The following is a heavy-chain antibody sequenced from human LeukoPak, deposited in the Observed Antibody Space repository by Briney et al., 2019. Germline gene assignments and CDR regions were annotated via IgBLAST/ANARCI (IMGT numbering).Heavy chain of an antibody. D-gene: IGHD5-12*01. V-gene: IGHV1-2*02. J-gene: IGHJ6*03. CDR2: INPNSGGT. CDR1: GYTFTGYY. CDR3: ARGYSGYLNPYYYMDV. Sequence: ASVKVSXKASGYTFTGYYMHWVRQAPGQGLEWMGWINPNSGGTNYAQKFQGRVTMTRDTSISTAYMELSRLRSDDTAVYYCARGYSGYLNPYYYMDVWGKGTTVTVSS.